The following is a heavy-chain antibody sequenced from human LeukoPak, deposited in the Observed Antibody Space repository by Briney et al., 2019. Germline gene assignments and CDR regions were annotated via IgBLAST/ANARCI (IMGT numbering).Heavy chain of an antibody. D-gene: IGHD3-10*02. V-gene: IGHV3-73*01. CDR1: GFTFSDSA. CDR2: IRSKTKSYAT. CDR3: AELGITMIGGV. J-gene: IGHJ6*04. Sequence: GGSLRLSCAASGFTFSDSAMHWVRQASGKGLEWVGRIRSKTKSYATAYAASVKGRFTISRDDSKNTAYLQMNSLRAEDTAVYYCAELGITMIGGVWGKGTTVTISS.